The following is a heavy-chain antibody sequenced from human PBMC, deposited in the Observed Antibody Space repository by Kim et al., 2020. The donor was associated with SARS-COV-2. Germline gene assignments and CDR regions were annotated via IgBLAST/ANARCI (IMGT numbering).Heavy chain of an antibody. Sequence: ASVKVSCKASGYTFTSYAMHWVRQAPGQRLEWMGWINAGNGNTKYSQKFQGRVTITRDTSASTAYMDLSSLRSEDTAVYYCARDNQWDLGYCTNGVCRNFDYWGQGTLVTVSS. J-gene: IGHJ4*02. V-gene: IGHV1-3*01. D-gene: IGHD2-8*01. CDR2: INAGNGNT. CDR3: ARDNQWDLGYCTNGVCRNFDY. CDR1: GYTFTSYA.